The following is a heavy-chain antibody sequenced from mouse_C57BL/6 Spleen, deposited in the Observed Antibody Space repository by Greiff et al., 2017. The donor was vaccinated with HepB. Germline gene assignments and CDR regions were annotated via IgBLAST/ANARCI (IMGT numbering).Heavy chain of an antibody. CDR1: GYTFTSYW. CDR3: ARPFITTVVATRYFDV. J-gene: IGHJ1*03. Sequence: QVQLKQPGAELVMPGASVKLSCKASGYTFTSYWMHWVKQRPGQGLEWIGEIDPSDSYTNYNQKFKGKSTLTVDKSSSTAYMQLSSLTSEDSAVYYCARPFITTVVATRYFDVWGTGTTVTVSS. CDR2: IDPSDSYT. D-gene: IGHD1-1*01. V-gene: IGHV1-69*01.